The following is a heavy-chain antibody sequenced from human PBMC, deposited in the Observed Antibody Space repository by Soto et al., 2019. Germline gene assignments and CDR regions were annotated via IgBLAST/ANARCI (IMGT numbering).Heavy chain of an antibody. CDR3: AREEYNWNYQDGDTSNY. D-gene: IGHD1-7*01. J-gene: IGHJ4*02. Sequence: RLEWMGWISAYNGNTNYAQKLQGRVTMTTDTSTSTAYMELRSLRSDDTAVYYCAREEYNWNYQDGDTSNYWGQGTLVTVSS. V-gene: IGHV1-18*01. CDR2: ISAYNGNT.